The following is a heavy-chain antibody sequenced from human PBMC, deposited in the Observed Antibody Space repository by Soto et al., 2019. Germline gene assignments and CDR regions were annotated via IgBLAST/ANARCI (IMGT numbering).Heavy chain of an antibody. CDR1: GFTFSSYG. Sequence: QVQLVESGGGVVQPGRSLRLSCAASGFTFSSYGMHWVRQAPGKGLEWVAVIWYDGSNKYYADSVKGRFTISRDNSKNTLYLQMNRLRAEDTAVYYCARGGEMYSSSSGIFDYWGQGTLVTVSS. J-gene: IGHJ4*02. CDR2: IWYDGSNK. V-gene: IGHV3-33*01. D-gene: IGHD6-6*01. CDR3: ARGGEMYSSSSGIFDY.